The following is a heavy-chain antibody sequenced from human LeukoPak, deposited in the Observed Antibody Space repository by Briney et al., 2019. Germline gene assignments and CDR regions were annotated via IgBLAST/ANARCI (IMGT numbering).Heavy chain of an antibody. CDR3: ETGGVPDRGRFDY. CDR2: IHYSSTYI. D-gene: IGHD3-10*01. V-gene: IGHV3-21*01. CDR1: GFTFGSYS. Sequence: TGGSLRLSCAASGFTFGSYSMNWVRQAPGKGLEWVSTIHYSSTYIFYADSVKGRFTISRDNAKNSLYLQMNSLRAEDTALYYCETGGVPDRGRFDYWGQGTLVTVSS. J-gene: IGHJ4*02.